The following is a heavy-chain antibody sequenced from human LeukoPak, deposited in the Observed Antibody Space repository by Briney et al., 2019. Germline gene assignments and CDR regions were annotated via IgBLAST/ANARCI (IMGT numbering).Heavy chain of an antibody. CDR3: ARGTQFGSTHWFDP. D-gene: IGHD3-16*01. J-gene: IGHJ5*02. Sequence: TSETLSLTCTVSGGSISSGGYYWSWIRQPPGKGLEWIGYIYHSGSTFYNPSLKSRVTISVDRSKNQFSLKLSSVTAADTAVYYCARGTQFGSTHWFDPWGRGTLVTVSS. V-gene: IGHV4-30-2*01. CDR2: IYHSGST. CDR1: GGSISSGGYY.